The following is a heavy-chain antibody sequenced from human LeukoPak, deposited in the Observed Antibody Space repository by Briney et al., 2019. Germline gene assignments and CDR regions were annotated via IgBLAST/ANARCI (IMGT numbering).Heavy chain of an antibody. CDR1: GGSISSSSSY. CDR2: VYYSGSA. V-gene: IGHV4-39*01. J-gene: IGHJ4*02. D-gene: IGHD2-15*01. Sequence: SETLSLTCTVSGGSISSSSSYWGWIRQPPGKGLEWIGSVYYSGSAYYNPSLKSRVTISVDTSKNQFSLKLTSVTAADTAVYYCARLDYCSGDSCYLGYFDYWGQGTLVTVSS. CDR3: ARLDYCSGDSCYLGYFDY.